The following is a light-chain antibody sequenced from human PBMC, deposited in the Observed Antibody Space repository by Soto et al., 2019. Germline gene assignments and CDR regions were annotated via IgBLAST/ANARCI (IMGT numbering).Light chain of an antibody. J-gene: IGKJ1*01. CDR3: QQYNSYRT. CDR1: QSVSSW. Sequence: QMTQSPATLSASVGDRVTITCRASQSVSSWLAWYQQKPGQAPKLLIYHASILESGVPARFSGSGSGTEFTLTISSLQPDDFATYYCQQYNSYRTFGQGTKVDI. CDR2: HAS. V-gene: IGKV1-5*01.